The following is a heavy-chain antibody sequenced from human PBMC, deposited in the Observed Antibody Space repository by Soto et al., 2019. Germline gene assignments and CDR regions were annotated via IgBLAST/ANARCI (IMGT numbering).Heavy chain of an antibody. V-gene: IGHV3-23*01. Sequence: EVQLLESGGGLLQPGGSLRLSCVGSGFTFSAHAITWVRQAPGKGLEWVSTLGTIGAFYADSGKGRFTISGDNSKNTVNLQMTSLRGEDTAMYYCARDLTTHDYWGQGTVVTVSS. CDR1: GFTFSAHA. CDR3: ARDLTTHDY. J-gene: IGHJ4*02. CDR2: LGTIGA.